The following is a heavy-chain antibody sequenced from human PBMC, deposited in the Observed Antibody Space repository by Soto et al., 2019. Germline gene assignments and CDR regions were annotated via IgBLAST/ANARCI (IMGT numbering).Heavy chain of an antibody. J-gene: IGHJ6*02. V-gene: IGHV5-51*01. CDR2: IYPGDSDT. D-gene: IGHD1-26*01. Sequence: GESLKISCKGSGYSFTSYSIGWVRQMPGKGLEWMGIIYPGDSDTRYSPSFQGQVTISADKSISTASLQWSSLKASDTAMYDCARHDHGPGGRYCGMDVWGQGTTVTVSS. CDR3: ARHDHGPGGRYCGMDV. CDR1: GYSFTSYS.